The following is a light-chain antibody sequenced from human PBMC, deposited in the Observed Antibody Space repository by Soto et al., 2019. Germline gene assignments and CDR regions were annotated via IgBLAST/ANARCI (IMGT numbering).Light chain of an antibody. CDR3: QQYGRSPVT. V-gene: IGKV3-20*01. CDR2: GAS. CDR1: QSVSSN. J-gene: IGKJ1*01. Sequence: DIVLTQSPGTLSLSPGERATLSCRASQSVSSNLAWYQQKPGQAPRLLIHGASTRATGFPGRFSGSGSGTDFTLTISSLQSEDFAVYYCQQYGRSPVTFGQGTKVDIK.